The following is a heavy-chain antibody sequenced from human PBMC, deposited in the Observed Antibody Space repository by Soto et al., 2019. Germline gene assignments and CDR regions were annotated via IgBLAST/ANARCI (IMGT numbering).Heavy chain of an antibody. Sequence: TLSLTCTVSGGSVSSGSNYWSWIRQPPGKGLEWIGYIYYSGSTNYNPSLKSRVTISVDTSKNQFSLKLSSVTAADTAVYYCARAPPVDYDFWSGYVMDVWGQGTTVTDSS. CDR3: ARAPPVDYDFWSGYVMDV. CDR1: GGSVSSGSNY. CDR2: IYYSGST. D-gene: IGHD3-3*01. V-gene: IGHV4-61*01. J-gene: IGHJ6*02.